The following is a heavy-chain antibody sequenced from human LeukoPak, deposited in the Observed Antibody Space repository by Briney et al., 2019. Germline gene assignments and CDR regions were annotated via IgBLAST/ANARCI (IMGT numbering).Heavy chain of an antibody. CDR2: MSYSGKI. Sequence: SETLSLTCTVSRGSITNYYYWGWIRQPPGKGLEWIVSMSYSGKIYYNPSLKSRVSISIDTSKNQLSLKLNSVTAADTAMYHCARDRDVDDFDYWGRGTLVIVSS. CDR1: RGSITNYYY. V-gene: IGHV4-39*07. D-gene: IGHD2-15*01. J-gene: IGHJ4*01. CDR3: ARDRDVDDFDY.